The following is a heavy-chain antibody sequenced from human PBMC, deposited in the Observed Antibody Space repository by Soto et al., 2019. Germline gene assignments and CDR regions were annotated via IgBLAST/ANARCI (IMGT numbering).Heavy chain of an antibody. Sequence: QITLKESGPTLVQPTQTLTLTCTFSGFSLSTSGVGVGWIRQPPGKALEWLALIYWDDDKRYRPSLKSRLTITKDTSKNKVVLTMTNMDPVDTATYYCAHTSSGSYLGHYYYYGMDVWGQGTTVTVSS. CDR2: IYWDDDK. J-gene: IGHJ6*02. D-gene: IGHD3-10*01. CDR3: AHTSSGSYLGHYYYYGMDV. CDR1: GFSLSTSGVG. V-gene: IGHV2-5*02.